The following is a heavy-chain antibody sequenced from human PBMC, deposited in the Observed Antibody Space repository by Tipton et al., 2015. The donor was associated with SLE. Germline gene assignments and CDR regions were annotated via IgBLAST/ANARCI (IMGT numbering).Heavy chain of an antibody. CDR2: IYHSGST. CDR3: VKEDCSGGNCWKAYDT. D-gene: IGHD2-15*01. CDR1: GDSVSRGNYY. Sequence: LRLSCTVSGDSVSRGNYYWGWIRQPPEKGLEWIASIYHSGSTYYKPSLKSRVTISMDTSKNQFYLKVTSVTAADTAMYYCVKEDCSGGNCWKAYDTWGQGTMVTVSS. V-gene: IGHV4-39*07. J-gene: IGHJ3*02.